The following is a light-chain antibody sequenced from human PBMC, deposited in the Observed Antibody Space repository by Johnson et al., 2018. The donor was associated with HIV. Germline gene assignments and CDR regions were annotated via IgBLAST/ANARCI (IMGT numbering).Light chain of an antibody. Sequence: QSVLTQPPSVSAAPGQKVTISCSGSSSNIGNNYVSWYQQLPGTAPKLLMYDNNKLPSGIPDRFSGSKSGTSATLGITGLQTGDEADYYCGTWDSSLSAHYVFGTGTKITVL. V-gene: IGLV1-51*01. CDR3: GTWDSSLSAHYV. J-gene: IGLJ1*01. CDR1: SSNIGNNY. CDR2: DNN.